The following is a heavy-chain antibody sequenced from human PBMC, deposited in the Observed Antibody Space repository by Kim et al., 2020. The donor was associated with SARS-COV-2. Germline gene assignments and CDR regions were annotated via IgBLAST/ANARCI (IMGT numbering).Heavy chain of an antibody. CDR1: GFTFSSYA. CDR3: AKDTDIVVAHGWFDP. CDR2: ISGSGGST. J-gene: IGHJ5*02. V-gene: IGHV3-23*01. Sequence: GGSLRLSCAASGFTFSSYAMSWVRQAPGKGLEWVSAISGSGGSTYYADSVKGRFTISRDNSKNTLYLQMNSLRAEDTAVYYCAKDTDIVVAHGWFDPWGQGTLVTVSS. D-gene: IGHD2-2*01.